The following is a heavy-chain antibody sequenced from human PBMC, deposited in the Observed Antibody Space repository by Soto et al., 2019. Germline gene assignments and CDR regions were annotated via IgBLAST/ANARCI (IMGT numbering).Heavy chain of an antibody. CDR1: GFTFSDYY. V-gene: IGHV3-11*06. CDR3: ASIPDKYYYDSSGYHDAFDI. CDR2: ISSSSSYT. Sequence: GSLRLSCAASGFTFSDYYMSWIRQAPGKGLEWVSYISSSSSYTNYADSVKGRFTISRDNAKNSLYLQMNSLRAEDTAVYYCASIPDKYYYDSSGYHDAFDIWGQGTMVTVS. D-gene: IGHD3-22*01. J-gene: IGHJ3*02.